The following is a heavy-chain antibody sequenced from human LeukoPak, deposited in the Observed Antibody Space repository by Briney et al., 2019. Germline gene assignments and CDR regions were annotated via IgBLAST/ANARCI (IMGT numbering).Heavy chain of an antibody. J-gene: IGHJ4*02. Sequence: GASVKVSCKASGYTFTGYYMHWVRPAPGQGLEWMGWINPNSGGTNYAQKFQGRVTMTRDTSISTAYMELSRLRSDDTAVYYCARVPPPNWNYVLGGPEFDYWGQGALVTVSS. CDR3: ARVPPPNWNYVLGGPEFDY. CDR2: INPNSGGT. D-gene: IGHD1-7*01. CDR1: GYTFTGYY. V-gene: IGHV1-2*02.